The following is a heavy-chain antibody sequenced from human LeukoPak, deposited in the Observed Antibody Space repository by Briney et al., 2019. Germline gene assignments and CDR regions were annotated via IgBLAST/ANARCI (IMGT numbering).Heavy chain of an antibody. CDR3: ARGGYSGYDWDY. Sequence: PSETLSLTCTVSGGSINTYYWSWIRQPPGKGLEWIGEINHSGSTNYNPSLKSRVTISVDTSKNQFSLKLSSVTAADTAVYYCARGGYSGYDWDYWGQGTLVTVSS. J-gene: IGHJ4*02. D-gene: IGHD5-12*01. CDR2: INHSGST. V-gene: IGHV4-34*01. CDR1: GGSINTYY.